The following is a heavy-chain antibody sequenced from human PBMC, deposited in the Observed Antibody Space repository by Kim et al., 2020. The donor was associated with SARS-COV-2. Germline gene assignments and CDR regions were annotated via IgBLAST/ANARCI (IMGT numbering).Heavy chain of an antibody. J-gene: IGHJ3*02. D-gene: IGHD3-22*01. V-gene: IGHV3-23*01. Sequence: GGSLRLSCAASGFTFSSYAMSWVRQAPGKGLEWVSPISGSGGSTYYAASVKGRFTISRDNSKNTLYLQMNSLRAEDTAVYYCAKVLGYCDSSGCAFDIWGQGTMVTVSS. CDR3: AKVLGYCDSSGCAFDI. CDR1: GFTFSSYA. CDR2: ISGSGGST.